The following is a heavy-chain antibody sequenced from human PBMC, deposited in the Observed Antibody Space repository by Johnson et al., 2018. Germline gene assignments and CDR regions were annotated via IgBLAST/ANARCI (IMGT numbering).Heavy chain of an antibody. CDR1: GFTFTSCG. V-gene: IGHV3-30*03. Sequence: QVQLVQSGGGVVQPGRSLRLSCAASGFTFTSCGMHWVRQAPGKGLEWVALISCDGCNKYYADSVKGRFTISRDSSKNTLFLQMNSLKTEDTAVYYCTTVRGSSLQYFQYWGQGTLVSVSS. J-gene: IGHJ1*01. CDR2: ISCDGCNK. CDR3: TTVRGSSLQYFQY. D-gene: IGHD3-16*01.